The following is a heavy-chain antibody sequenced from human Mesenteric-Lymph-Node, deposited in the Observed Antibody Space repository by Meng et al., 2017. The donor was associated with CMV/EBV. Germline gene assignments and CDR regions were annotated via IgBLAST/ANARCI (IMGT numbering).Heavy chain of an antibody. CDR2: IYYSGST. D-gene: IGHD6-6*01. V-gene: IGHV4-39*01. CDR3: ARHAFGIAARPRLWYFDL. J-gene: IGHJ2*01. Sequence: SETLSLTCTVSGGSISSSSYYWGWIRQPPGKGLEWIGSIYYSGSTYYNPSLKSRVTISVDTSKNQFSLKLSSVTAADTAVYYCARHAFGIAARPRLWYFDLWGRGTLVTVSS. CDR1: GGSISSSSYY.